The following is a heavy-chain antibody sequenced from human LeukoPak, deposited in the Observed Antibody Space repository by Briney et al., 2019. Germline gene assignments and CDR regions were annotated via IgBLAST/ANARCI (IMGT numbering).Heavy chain of an antibody. Sequence: ASVKVSCKASGYTFTGYYMHWVRQAPGQGLEWMGWINPNSGGTNYAQKFQGRVTMTRDTSISTAHMELSRLRSDDTAVYYCARPYHYDSSGYLDYWGQGTLVTVSS. CDR2: INPNSGGT. V-gene: IGHV1-2*02. J-gene: IGHJ4*02. CDR3: ARPYHYDSSGYLDY. CDR1: GYTFTGYY. D-gene: IGHD3-22*01.